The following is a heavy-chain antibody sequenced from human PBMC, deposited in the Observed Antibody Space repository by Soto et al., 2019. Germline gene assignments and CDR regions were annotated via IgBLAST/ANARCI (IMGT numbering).Heavy chain of an antibody. V-gene: IGHV3-23*01. CDR1: GFPFSSYS. D-gene: IGHD1-26*01. CDR2: ISGSGETS. J-gene: IGHJ5*01. CDR3: VKDSPSETHSSIDS. Sequence: GGSLRLSCGASGFPFSSYSISWVRQAPGKGLEWVSVISGSGETSVYANSVEGRFTISRENSKNTLYLQMNSLRAEDTAVYYCVKDSPSETHSSIDSSGQGALVTLSS.